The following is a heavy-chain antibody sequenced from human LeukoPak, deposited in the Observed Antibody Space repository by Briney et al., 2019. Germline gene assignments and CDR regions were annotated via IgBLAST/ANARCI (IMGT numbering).Heavy chain of an antibody. D-gene: IGHD3-16*02. CDR3: ARVPAGVIGMKDAFDI. Sequence: PGGSLRLSCAASGFTFGSYGMHWVRQAPGKGLEWVTFIRSDGSNKYYADSVKGRFTISRHNAKNSLYLQMNSLRAEDTAVYYCARVPAGVIGMKDAFDIWGQGTMVTVSS. V-gene: IGHV3-30*02. CDR2: IRSDGSNK. J-gene: IGHJ3*02. CDR1: GFTFGSYG.